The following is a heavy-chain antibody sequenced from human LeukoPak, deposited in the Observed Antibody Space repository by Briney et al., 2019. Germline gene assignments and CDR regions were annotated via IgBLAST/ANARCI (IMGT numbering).Heavy chain of an antibody. V-gene: IGHV5-51*01. D-gene: IGHD2-21*02. CDR2: IYPGDSDT. CDR1: GYRFTSYW. J-gene: IGHJ4*02. Sequence: GESLKISCKGSGYRFTSYWISWVRQMPGKGLEWMGIIYPGDSDTRYSPSFQGQVTISADKSISTAYLQWSSLKASDTAMYYCARQGDCGGDCYDPYFDYWGQGTLVTVSS. CDR3: ARQGDCGGDCYDPYFDY.